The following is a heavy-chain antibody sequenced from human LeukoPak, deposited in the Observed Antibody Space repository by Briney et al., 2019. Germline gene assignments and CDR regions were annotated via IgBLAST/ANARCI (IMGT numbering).Heavy chain of an antibody. V-gene: IGHV1-18*01. CDR3: ARDRTPIVVVPAAPFDY. CDR1: GYSFTNFG. CDR2: ITGDSETT. D-gene: IGHD2-2*01. Sequence: RASVKVSCKTSGYSFTNFGITWVRQAPGKGLEWMGWITGDSETTEYAQRFQGRISMTADTFTSTAYMELRSLRSDDTAVYYCARDRTPIVVVPAAPFDYWGQGTLVTVSS. J-gene: IGHJ4*02.